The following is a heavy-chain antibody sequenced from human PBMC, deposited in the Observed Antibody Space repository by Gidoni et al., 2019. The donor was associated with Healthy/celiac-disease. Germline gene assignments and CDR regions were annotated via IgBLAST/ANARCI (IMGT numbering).Heavy chain of an antibody. CDR2: ISGSGGST. CDR3: AKDGISYDSSGYYYAEMYYFDY. CDR1: GFTFSSYA. V-gene: IGHV3-23*04. D-gene: IGHD3-22*01. Sequence: EVKLVESGGGLVQPGGSLRLSCAASGFTFSSYAMSWCRQAPGKGLGWVSAISGSGGSTYYADSVKGRFTISRDNSKNTLYLQMNSLRAEDTAVYYCAKDGISYDSSGYYYAEMYYFDYWGQGTLVTVSS. J-gene: IGHJ4*02.